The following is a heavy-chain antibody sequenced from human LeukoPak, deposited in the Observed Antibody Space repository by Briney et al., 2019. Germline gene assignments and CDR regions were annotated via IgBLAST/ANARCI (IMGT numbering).Heavy chain of an antibody. V-gene: IGHV4-4*07. J-gene: IGHJ4*02. Sequence: SETLSLTCAVSGGSMNNYHWSWIRQPAGKGLEWVGQIHTSGTTNYYPPLKSRVTISIHTPESQLSMTIRSVNAEDTAVYYGARRDISSGWSFDNWGQGTLVTVSS. CDR2: IHTSGTT. CDR1: GGSMNNYH. D-gene: IGHD6-19*01. CDR3: ARRDISSGWSFDN.